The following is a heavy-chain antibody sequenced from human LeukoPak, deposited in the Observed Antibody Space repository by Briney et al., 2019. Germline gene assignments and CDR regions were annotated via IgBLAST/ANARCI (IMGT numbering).Heavy chain of an antibody. CDR2: INNDGSST. J-gene: IGHJ6*04. V-gene: IGHV3-74*01. Sequence: GGSLRLSCRASGFTISSYWMHWVRQAPGKGLVWVSRINNDGSSTSYADSVQGRFTISRDNAKNTLYLQMNSLRAEDTAVYYCAELGITMIGGVWGKGTTVTIPS. CDR1: GFTISSYW. CDR3: AELGITMIGGV. D-gene: IGHD3-10*02.